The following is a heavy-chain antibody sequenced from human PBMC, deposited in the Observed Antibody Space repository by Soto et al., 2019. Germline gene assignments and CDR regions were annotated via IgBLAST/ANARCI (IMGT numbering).Heavy chain of an antibody. D-gene: IGHD3-10*01. V-gene: IGHV4-59*08. Sequence: QVQLQESGPGLVKPSETLSLTCTVSGGSIDGYNCAWIRQPPGKALEWVGYVYYNGGSSYNPSLKSRVTLSMDTSKSQFSLQLRSVTAADTAVYYFARQGIGNLHGLVYVWGRGTTVTVSS. CDR2: VYYNGGS. CDR3: ARQGIGNLHGLVYV. J-gene: IGHJ6*02. CDR1: GGSIDGYN.